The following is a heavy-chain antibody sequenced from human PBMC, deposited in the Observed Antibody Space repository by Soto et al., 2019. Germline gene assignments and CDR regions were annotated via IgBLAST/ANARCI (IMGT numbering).Heavy chain of an antibody. CDR3: AKDQGGYLSVFDY. CDR1: GFTFTTYG. Sequence: QVQLVESGGGVVQPGRSLRLSCAASGFTFTTYGMHWVRQAPGKGLEWVAVMSYDGINKYYADSVKGRFTISRDSSKNTLYLQMDSLRADDTAFYYCAKDQGGYLSVFDYWGQGTLVTVSS. CDR2: MSYDGINK. V-gene: IGHV3-30*18. J-gene: IGHJ4*02. D-gene: IGHD5-12*01.